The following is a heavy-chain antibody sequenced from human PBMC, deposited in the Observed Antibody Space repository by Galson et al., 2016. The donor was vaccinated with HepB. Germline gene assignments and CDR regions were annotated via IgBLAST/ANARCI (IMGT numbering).Heavy chain of an antibody. V-gene: IGHV3-23*01. Sequence: SLRLSCAASGFTFNNFALSWVRQAPGKGLEGVSSILNNGVTYYADSVRGRFTISRDNSKSTLYLQMNSLRAGDTALYYCAKMKGMQLQSYGMNVWGQGTTVTVSS. CDR1: GFTFNNFA. J-gene: IGHJ6*02. CDR2: ILNNGVT. CDR3: AKMKGMQLQSYGMNV. D-gene: IGHD4-11*01.